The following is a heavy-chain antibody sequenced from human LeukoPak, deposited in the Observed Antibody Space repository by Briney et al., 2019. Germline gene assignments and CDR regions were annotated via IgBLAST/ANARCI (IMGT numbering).Heavy chain of an antibody. V-gene: IGHV5-51*01. CDR1: GYSFTSYW. CDR3: ARLLTMVRGVFDP. D-gene: IGHD3-10*01. Sequence: GESLKISCKGSGYSFTSYWIGWVRQKPGKGLEWMGIIYPGDSDTRYSPSFQGQVTISADKSISTAYLQWSSLKASDTAMYYCARLLTMVRGVFDPWGQGTLVTVSS. CDR2: IYPGDSDT. J-gene: IGHJ5*02.